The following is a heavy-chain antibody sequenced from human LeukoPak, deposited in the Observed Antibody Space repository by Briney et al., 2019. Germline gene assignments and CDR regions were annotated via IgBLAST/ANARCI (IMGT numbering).Heavy chain of an antibody. CDR2: IKQDGSKK. CDR3: TRVGYIDEGIDY. D-gene: IGHD5-24*01. V-gene: IGHV3-7*04. J-gene: IGHJ4*02. Sequence: GGSLRLSCVASGFPFSSYWMTWVRQAPGKGLEWVANIKQDGSKKSYVDSVKGRFTISRDNAKNSLYLQMNSLRAEDTAIYYCTRVGYIDEGIDYWGQGTLVTVSA. CDR1: GFPFSSYW.